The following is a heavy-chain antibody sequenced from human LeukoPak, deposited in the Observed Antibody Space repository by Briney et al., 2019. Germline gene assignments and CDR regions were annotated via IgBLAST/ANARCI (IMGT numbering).Heavy chain of an antibody. D-gene: IGHD1-1*01. Sequence: GGSPRLSCAASGFTFSSYGMHWVRQAPGKGLEWVAVISYDGSNKYYADSVKGRFTISRDNSKNTLYLQMNSLRAEDTAVYYCAKDFDQLELPQYNWFDPWGQGTLVTVSS. CDR1: GFTFSSYG. V-gene: IGHV3-30*18. J-gene: IGHJ5*02. CDR2: ISYDGSNK. CDR3: AKDFDQLELPQYNWFDP.